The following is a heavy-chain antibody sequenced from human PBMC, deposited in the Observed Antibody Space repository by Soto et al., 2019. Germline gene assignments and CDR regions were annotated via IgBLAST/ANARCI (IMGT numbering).Heavy chain of an antibody. CDR3: ERSPHNWGFDY. CDR2: MNPNSGNT. V-gene: IGHV1-8*01. J-gene: IGHJ4*02. CDR1: GYTFTSYD. D-gene: IGHD7-27*01. Sequence: QVQLVQSGAEVKKPGASVKVSCKASGYTFTSYDINWVRQATGQGFEWMGWMNPNSGNTGYAQKFQGRVTRTRDTAITTANVEPSSLRSEDTDVYYCERSPHNWGFDYWGRGTLVTVSS.